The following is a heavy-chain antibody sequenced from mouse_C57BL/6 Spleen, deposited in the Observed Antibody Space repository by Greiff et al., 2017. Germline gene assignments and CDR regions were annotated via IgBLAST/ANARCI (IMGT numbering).Heavy chain of an antibody. CDR2: IDPETGGT. J-gene: IGHJ2*01. V-gene: IGHV1-15*01. D-gene: IGHD1-1*01. CDR1: GYTFTDYE. CDR3: TITTVVAKVDY. Sequence: QVQLQQSGAELVRPGASVTLSFKASGYTFTDYEMHWVKQTPVHGLEWIGAIDPETGGTAYNQKFKGKAILTADKSSSTAYMELRSLTSEDSAVYYCTITTVVAKVDYWGQGTTLTVSS.